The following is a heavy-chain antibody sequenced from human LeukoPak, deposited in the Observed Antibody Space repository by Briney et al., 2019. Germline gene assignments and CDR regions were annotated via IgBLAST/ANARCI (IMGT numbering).Heavy chain of an antibody. V-gene: IGHV3-7*01. CDR2: IKHDGSEK. D-gene: IGHD3-10*01. CDR1: GFSFSTYW. CDR3: ARDRFSLIRGVIMSPTIDS. Sequence: GGSLRLSCAASGFSFSTYWMGWVRQAPGKGLEWVANIKHDGSEKNYVNSVKGRFTISRDNAKNSLFLQVNSLRAEDTAVYYCARDRFSLIRGVIMSPTIDSWGQGTLVTVSS. J-gene: IGHJ4*02.